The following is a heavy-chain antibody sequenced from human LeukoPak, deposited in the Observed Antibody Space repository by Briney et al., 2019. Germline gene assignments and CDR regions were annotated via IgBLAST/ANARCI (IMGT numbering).Heavy chain of an antibody. D-gene: IGHD3-22*01. CDR3: ARDSTDRSAYYSPFDY. V-gene: IGHV3-30*01. J-gene: IGHJ4*02. CDR1: GFTFSSYA. Sequence: PGRSLRLSCAASGFTFSSYAMHWVRQAPGKGLEWVAVISYDGSNKYYADSVKGRFTISRDNSKNTLYLQMLSLRAEATAVYSCARDSTDRSAYYSPFDYWGQGTLVTVSS. CDR2: ISYDGSNK.